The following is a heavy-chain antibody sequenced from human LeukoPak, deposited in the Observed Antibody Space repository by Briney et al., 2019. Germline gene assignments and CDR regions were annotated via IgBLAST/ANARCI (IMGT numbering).Heavy chain of an antibody. V-gene: IGHV4-59*01. Sequence: PSETLSLTCTVSGGSISSYYWSWIRQPPGKGLEWIGYVYYSGSTNYNPSLKSRVTILIDTSKSQFSLKLSSVTAADTAVYYCARDLGYSYKYYFDYWGQGTLVTVSS. CDR2: VYYSGST. CDR1: GGSISSYY. J-gene: IGHJ4*02. CDR3: ARDLGYSYKYYFDY. D-gene: IGHD5-18*01.